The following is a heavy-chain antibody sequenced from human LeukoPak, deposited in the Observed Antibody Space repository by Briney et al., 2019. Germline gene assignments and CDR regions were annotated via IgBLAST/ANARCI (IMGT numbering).Heavy chain of an antibody. CDR1: GFTFSSFG. CDR3: ARNSDYYDYSPQSV. J-gene: IGHJ4*02. Sequence: GGSLRLSCAASGFTFSSFGMHWVRQAPGKGLEWVALIGHDGADKYYADSVKGRFLISRDNSKNMLFLQMNSLMIEDTAVYYCARNSDYYDYSPQSVWGQGTLVTVS. D-gene: IGHD3-22*01. V-gene: IGHV3-30*03. CDR2: IGHDGADK.